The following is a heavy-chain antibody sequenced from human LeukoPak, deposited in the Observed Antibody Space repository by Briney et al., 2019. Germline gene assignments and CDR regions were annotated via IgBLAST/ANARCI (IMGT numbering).Heavy chain of an antibody. V-gene: IGHV1-46*01. CDR1: RYTFTSYY. J-gene: IGHJ4*02. CDR2: INPSGGST. D-gene: IGHD3-16*02. CDR3: ARDYPLHRDFDY. Sequence: ASVKVSCKASRYTFTSYYMHWVRQAPGQGLEWMGIINPSGGSTSYAQKFQGRVTMTRDTSTSTVYMGLSSLRSEDTAVYYCARDYPLHRDFDYWGQGTLVTVSS.